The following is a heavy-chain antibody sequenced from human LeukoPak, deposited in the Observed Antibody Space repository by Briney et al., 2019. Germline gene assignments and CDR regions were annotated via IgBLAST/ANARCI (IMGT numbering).Heavy chain of an antibody. D-gene: IGHD3-10*01. CDR3: ARDRGISVARGVPSWFDP. V-gene: IGHV4-61*02. J-gene: IGHJ5*02. CDR1: GDSISSGGYY. CDR2: MYTTGNT. Sequence: SETLSLTCTVSGDSISSGGYYWPWIRQPAGKGLEWIGRMYTTGNTYYNPSLKSRVTISVDTSKNQFSLKLSSVSAADTAVYYCARDRGISVARGVPSWFDPWGQGTLVTVSS.